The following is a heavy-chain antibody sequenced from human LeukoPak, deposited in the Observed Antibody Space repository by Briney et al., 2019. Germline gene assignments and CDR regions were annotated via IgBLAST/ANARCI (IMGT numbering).Heavy chain of an antibody. J-gene: IGHJ4*02. V-gene: IGHV6-1*01. Sequence: SQTLSLTCAISGDSVSSNSAGWNWIRQSPLRGLEWLGRTYYRSKWYNDYAVSVTSRITINPDTSKNQFSLQLNSVTPEDTAVYFCARFAGGHFDYWGQGTLVAVSS. CDR3: ARFAGGHFDY. CDR1: GDSVSSNSAG. CDR2: TYYRSKWYN. D-gene: IGHD2-8*02.